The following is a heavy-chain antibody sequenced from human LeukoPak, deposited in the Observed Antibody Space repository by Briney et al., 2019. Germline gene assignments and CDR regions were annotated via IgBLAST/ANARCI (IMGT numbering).Heavy chain of an antibody. D-gene: IGHD3-3*01. CDR3: ARAGGLFWSGYYGWFDP. J-gene: IGHJ5*02. V-gene: IGHV1-2*02. CDR2: INPNSGGT. Sequence: ASVKVSCKASGYTFTGYYMHWVRQAPGQGLEWMGWINPNSGGTNYAQKFQGRVTMTRDTSISTAYMELSRLRSDDTAVYYCARAGGLFWSGYYGWFDPWGQGTLVTVSS. CDR1: GYTFTGYY.